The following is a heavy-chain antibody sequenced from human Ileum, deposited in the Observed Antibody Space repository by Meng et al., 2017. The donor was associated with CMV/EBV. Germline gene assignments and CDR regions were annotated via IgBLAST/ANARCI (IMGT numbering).Heavy chain of an antibody. CDR2: IYHSGTT. V-gene: IGHV4-38-2*02. Sequence: SETLSLTCTVSGYSISSGYLWGWIRQPPGKGLEWIGSIYHSGTTYYNPSLKSRVTISVDSSRNQFSLNLSPVTAADTAVYYCASTSLITWGQGTLVTVSS. J-gene: IGHJ5*02. CDR3: ASTSLIT. CDR1: GYSISSGYL. D-gene: IGHD3-10*01.